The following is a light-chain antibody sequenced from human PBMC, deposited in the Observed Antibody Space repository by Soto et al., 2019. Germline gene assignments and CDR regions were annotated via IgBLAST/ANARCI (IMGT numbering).Light chain of an antibody. CDR1: QTISSW. CDR3: QQYGSSPWT. CDR2: KAS. Sequence: DIQMTQSPSTLSGSVGDRVTITCRASQTISSWLAWYQQKPGKAPKPLIYKASTLKSGVPSRFSGSGSGTEFTLTISSLQPDDFAVYYCQQYGSSPWTFGQGTKVDIK. V-gene: IGKV1-5*03. J-gene: IGKJ1*01.